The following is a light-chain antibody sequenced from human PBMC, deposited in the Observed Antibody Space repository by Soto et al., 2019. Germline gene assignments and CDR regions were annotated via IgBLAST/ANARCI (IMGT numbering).Light chain of an antibody. Sequence: QSVLTQPPSVSGATGQRVTISCTGCSSNIGAGYDVHWYQQLPGTAPKLLIYGNSNRPSGVPDRFSGSKSGTSASLAITGLQAEDEAHYYCQSYDSSLSGVVFGGGTKVTV. CDR1: SSNIGAGYD. J-gene: IGLJ2*01. CDR2: GNS. CDR3: QSYDSSLSGVV. V-gene: IGLV1-40*01.